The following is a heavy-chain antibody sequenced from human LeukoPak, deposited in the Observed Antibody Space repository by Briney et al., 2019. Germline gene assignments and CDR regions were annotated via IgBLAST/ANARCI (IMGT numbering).Heavy chain of an antibody. D-gene: IGHD3-22*01. J-gene: IGHJ4*02. V-gene: IGHV3-30*18. CDR2: ISYDGSNK. Sequence: GGSLRLSCAASGFTFSSYGMHRVRQAPGKGLEWVAVISYDGSNKYYADSVKGRFTISRDNSKNTLYLQMNSLRAEDTAVYYCAKDPSGRTDYYDSSGYYSAGDYWGQGTLVTVSS. CDR1: GFTFSSYG. CDR3: AKDPSGRTDYYDSSGYYSAGDY.